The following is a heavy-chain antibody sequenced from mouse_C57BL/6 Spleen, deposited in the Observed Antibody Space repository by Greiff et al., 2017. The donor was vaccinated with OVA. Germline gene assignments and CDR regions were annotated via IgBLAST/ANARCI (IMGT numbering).Heavy chain of an antibody. V-gene: IGHV2-9-1*01. D-gene: IGHD2-3*01. CDR3: ARNGDGYYVWYFDV. J-gene: IGHJ1*03. CDR1: GFSLTSYA. Sequence: VQLQQSGPGLVAPSQSLSITCTVSGFSLTSYAISWVRQPPGKGLEWLGVIWTGGGTNYNSALKSRLSISKDNSKSQVFLKMNSLQTDDTARYYCARNGDGYYVWYFDVWGTGTTVTVSS. CDR2: IWTGGGT.